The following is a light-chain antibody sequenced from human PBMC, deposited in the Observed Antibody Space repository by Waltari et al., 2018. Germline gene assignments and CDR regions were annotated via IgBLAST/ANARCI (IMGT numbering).Light chain of an antibody. V-gene: IGKV3D-15*01. CDR2: GVS. CDR1: QSISNN. Sequence: ETMMTQSPDTLSVSLGERATLSCRASQSISNNLAWYQQKPGQAPRLLIFGVSTSATGIPARFSGSGSGTEFTLTISSLESEDFGIYYCQQYNNWPPEMYTFGQGTKLEI. CDR3: QQYNNWPPEMYT. J-gene: IGKJ2*01.